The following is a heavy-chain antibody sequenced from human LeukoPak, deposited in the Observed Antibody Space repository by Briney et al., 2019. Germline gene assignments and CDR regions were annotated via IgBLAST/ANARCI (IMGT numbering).Heavy chain of an antibody. D-gene: IGHD6-13*01. CDR2: INGDGSRT. V-gene: IGHV3-74*01. J-gene: IGHJ6*02. Sequence: PGGSLRLSCAASGFSFRKYWMHWVRQVPGKGLVWISRINGDGSRTDFADSVKGRFTISRDNAKNTLYLQMNSLRVEDTAVYYCAKGHIAAAGKDYYYYGMDVWGQGTTVTVSS. CDR3: AKGHIAAAGKDYYYYGMDV. CDR1: GFSFRKYW.